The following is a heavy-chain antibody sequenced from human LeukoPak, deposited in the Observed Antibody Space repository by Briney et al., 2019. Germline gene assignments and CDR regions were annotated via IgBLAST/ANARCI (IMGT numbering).Heavy chain of an antibody. J-gene: IGHJ4*02. Sequence: GGSLRLSCAASGFTFSSYWMSWVRQAPGKGLEWVANIKQDGSEKYYVDSAKGRFTISRDNAKNSLYLQMNSLRAEDTAVYYCARDLEGAGYTEDYWGQGTLVTVSS. CDR2: IKQDGSEK. CDR3: ARDLEGAGYTEDY. D-gene: IGHD1-1*01. V-gene: IGHV3-7*03. CDR1: GFTFSSYW.